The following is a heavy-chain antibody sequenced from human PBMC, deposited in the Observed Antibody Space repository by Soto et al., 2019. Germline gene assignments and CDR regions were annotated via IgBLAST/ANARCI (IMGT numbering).Heavy chain of an antibody. V-gene: IGHV5-51*01. J-gene: IGHJ4*02. CDR1: EYSFNDW. CDR3: ERTGSGSYYRILDY. D-gene: IGHD1-26*01. CDR2: IYPGDSDT. Sequence: PGESLKISCKGSEYSFNDWIAWVRQMPGKGLEWMGIIYPGDSDTRYNPSFQGQVTISADKSIRTAYLQWSSLKASDTGMYYCERTGSGSYYRILDYWGQGTQVTVSS.